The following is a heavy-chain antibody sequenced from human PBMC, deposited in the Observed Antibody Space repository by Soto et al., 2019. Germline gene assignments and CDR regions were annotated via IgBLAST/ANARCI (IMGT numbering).Heavy chain of an antibody. D-gene: IGHD5-12*01. CDR1: GGTFSMYA. V-gene: IGHV1-69*13. CDR3: ARETMATRNFDY. Sequence: SVKVSCKASGGTFSMYAISCVLQAPGQGLEWMGGIIPIFGTANYAQKFQGRVTITADESTSTAYMELSSLRSEDTAVYYCARETMATRNFDYWGQGTLVTVSS. J-gene: IGHJ4*02. CDR2: IIPIFGTA.